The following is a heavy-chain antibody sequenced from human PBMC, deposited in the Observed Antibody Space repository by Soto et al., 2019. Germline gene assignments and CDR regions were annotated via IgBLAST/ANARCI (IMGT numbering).Heavy chain of an antibody. V-gene: IGHV4-34*01. CDR1: GGSFSGYY. CDR2: INHSGST. D-gene: IGHD3-9*01. J-gene: IGHJ4*02. Sequence: SSETLSLTCAVYGGSFSGYYWSWIRQPPGKGLEWIGEINHSGSTNYNPSLKSRVTISVDTSKNQFSLKLSSVTAADTAVYYCARGAYDILTGYYLYFDYWGQGTLVTVSS. CDR3: ARGAYDILTGYYLYFDY.